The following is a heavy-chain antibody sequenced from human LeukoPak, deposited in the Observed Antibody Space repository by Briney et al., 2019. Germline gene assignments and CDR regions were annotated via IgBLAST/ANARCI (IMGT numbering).Heavy chain of an antibody. D-gene: IGHD4-17*01. CDR2: IHTSGDT. J-gene: IGHJ5*02. CDR3: IVFGDSNH. CDR1: GLTGSHNY. Sequence: GGSLRLSCAAPGLTGSHNYVSWVRQAPGKGLEWVSAIHTSGDTCYADSVKGRFTISRDTSKNTLYLQINSLRVEDTAVYYCIVFGDSNHWGQGTLVTVSS. V-gene: IGHV3-53*01.